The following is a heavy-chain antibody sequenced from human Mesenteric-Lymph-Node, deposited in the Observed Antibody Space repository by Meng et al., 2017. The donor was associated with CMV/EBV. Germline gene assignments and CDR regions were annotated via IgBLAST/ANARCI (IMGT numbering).Heavy chain of an antibody. CDR1: GFTFSSYW. V-gene: IGHV3-7*01. CDR3: AKPSNVDTAMVTN. Sequence: GESLKISCAASGFTFSSYWMSWVRQAPGKGLEWVANIKQDGSEKYYVDSVKGRFTISRDNAKNSLYLQMNSLRAEDTAVYYCAKPSNVDTAMVTNWGQGTLVTVSS. J-gene: IGHJ4*02. CDR2: IKQDGSEK. D-gene: IGHD5-18*01.